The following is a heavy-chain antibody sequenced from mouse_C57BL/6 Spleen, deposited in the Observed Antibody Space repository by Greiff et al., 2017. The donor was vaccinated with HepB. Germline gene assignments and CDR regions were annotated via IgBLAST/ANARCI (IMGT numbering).Heavy chain of an antibody. Sequence: QVQLQQSGAELVMPGASVKLSCKASGYTFTSYWMHWVKQRPGQGLEWIGEIDPSDSYTNYNQKFKGKSTLTVDKSSSTAYMQLSSLTSEDSAVYYCARVRDYSNYAMDYWGQGTSVTVSS. J-gene: IGHJ4*01. CDR1: GYTFTSYW. D-gene: IGHD2-5*01. V-gene: IGHV1-69*01. CDR2: IDPSDSYT. CDR3: ARVRDYSNYAMDY.